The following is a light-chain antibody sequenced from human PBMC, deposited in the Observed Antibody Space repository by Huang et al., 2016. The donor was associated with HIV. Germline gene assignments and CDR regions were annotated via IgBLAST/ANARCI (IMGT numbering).Light chain of an antibody. V-gene: IGKV1-39*01. J-gene: IGKJ2*01. Sequence: DIQMTQSPSSLSASVGDIVTITCRASQNIGRALNWYQQKSGKAPKLLIYAASSLQRGVPSRFSGIGFGTDFTLTISSLQPEDFATYYCQQSYSITRYTFGQGTKVEIK. CDR1: QNIGRA. CDR2: AAS. CDR3: QQSYSITRYT.